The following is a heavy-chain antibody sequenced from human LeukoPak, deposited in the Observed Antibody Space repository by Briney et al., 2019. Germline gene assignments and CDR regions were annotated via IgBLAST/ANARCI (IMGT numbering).Heavy chain of an antibody. J-gene: IGHJ4*02. CDR2: LYGNMRT. Sequence: SETLSLTCTVSGDSISSHYWGWLRQPPGKGLEWIAYLYGNMRTKDNPSLKGRVTLSADTSKNQHPLRLSSVTAADTAVYYCATIKRGDVYGYFDFWGQGILVTVSS. D-gene: IGHD5-18*01. CDR1: GDSISSHY. CDR3: ATIKRGDVYGYFDF. V-gene: IGHV4-59*11.